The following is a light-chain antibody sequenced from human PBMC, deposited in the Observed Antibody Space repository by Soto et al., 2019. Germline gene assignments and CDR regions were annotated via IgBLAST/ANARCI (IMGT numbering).Light chain of an antibody. CDR2: QVS. CDR1: QSIVYSAGYAY. CDR3: KQGTQSPLT. V-gene: IGKV2-30*01. J-gene: IGKJ5*01. Sequence: DVVMTQSPLSLPVTLGQPASISCWSSQSIVYSAGYAYVNCLQLRPGQAPRRLIYQVSLRDSGVPDRFSGSGAGTDFTLKISRVEAEDVGFYYLKQGTQSPLTFGQGTRLEIK.